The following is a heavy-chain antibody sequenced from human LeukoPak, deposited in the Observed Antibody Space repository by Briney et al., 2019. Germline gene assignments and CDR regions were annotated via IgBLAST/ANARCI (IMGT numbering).Heavy chain of an antibody. J-gene: IGHJ6*03. V-gene: IGHV3-11*01. CDR1: QFTFSYYY. D-gene: IGHD2-2*02. CDR2: ISSTGRTI. CDR3: ARMGVYCSSASCYTDYYYYYMDV. Sequence: GGSLRLSCAASQFTFSYYYMSWIRQAPGKGLEWVSYISSTGRTICYADSVKGRFTVSRDDAKNSLYLQMNSLRAEDTAVYYCARMGVYCSSASCYTDYYYYYMDVWGKGTTVTVSS.